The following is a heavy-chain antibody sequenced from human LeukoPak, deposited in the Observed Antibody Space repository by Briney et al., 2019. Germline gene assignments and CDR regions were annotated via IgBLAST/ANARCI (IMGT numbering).Heavy chain of an antibody. V-gene: IGHV3-23*01. J-gene: IGHJ3*02. Sequence: PGGSLRLSCAASGFTFSSYAMSWVRQAPGKGLEGASAISGSGGSTYYADSVKGRFTISRDNSKNTLYLQMNSLRAEDTAVCYCAKREIDILTGYFLRAGAFDIWGQGTMVTVSS. D-gene: IGHD3-9*01. CDR1: GFTFSSYA. CDR2: ISGSGGST. CDR3: AKREIDILTGYFLRAGAFDI.